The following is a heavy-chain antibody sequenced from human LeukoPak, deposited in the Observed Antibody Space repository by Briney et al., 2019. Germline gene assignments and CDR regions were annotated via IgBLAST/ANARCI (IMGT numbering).Heavy chain of an antibody. CDR3: ARDSSGYYEFDY. J-gene: IGHJ4*02. CDR2: ISYDESNE. Sequence: GGSLRPSCAASGFTFSSYAMHWVRQAPGKGLEWVAFISYDESNEYYADSVKGRFTISRDKSKNTLYLQMNSLRAEDTAVYYCARDSSGYYEFDYWGQGTLVTVSS. V-gene: IGHV3-30-3*01. CDR1: GFTFSSYA. D-gene: IGHD3-22*01.